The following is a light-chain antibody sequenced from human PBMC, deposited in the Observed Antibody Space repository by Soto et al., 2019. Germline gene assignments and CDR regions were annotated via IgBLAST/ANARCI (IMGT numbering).Light chain of an antibody. V-gene: IGLV2-8*01. J-gene: IGLJ2*01. Sequence: QSALTQPPSASGSPGQSVTISCTGTSSDVGRYESVSWYQQHPGKAPKLMIYEVNKRLSGVPDRFSGAKSGNTASLTVSGLQAEDEADYYCSSYAGSNNLVFGGGTKLTVL. CDR3: SSYAGSNNLV. CDR1: SSDVGRYES. CDR2: EVN.